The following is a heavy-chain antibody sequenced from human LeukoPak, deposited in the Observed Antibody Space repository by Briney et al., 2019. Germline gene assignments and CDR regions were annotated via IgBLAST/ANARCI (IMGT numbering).Heavy chain of an antibody. Sequence: GSSVKISFKASGGTFSNYAINWVRQAPGQGLEWMGGITPIFGTANYVHKYKGRVTITADKSTSTAYMELSRLRSEDTATYYCARASSDDTAMATPFAYWGRGTLVIVSS. J-gene: IGHJ4*02. CDR2: ITPIFGTA. V-gene: IGHV1-69*06. CDR3: ARASSDDTAMATPFAY. D-gene: IGHD5-18*01. CDR1: GGTFSNYA.